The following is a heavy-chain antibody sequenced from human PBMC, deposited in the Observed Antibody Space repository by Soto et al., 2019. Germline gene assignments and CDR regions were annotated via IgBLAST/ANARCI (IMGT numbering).Heavy chain of an antibody. Sequence: QVQLQESGPGLVKPSQTLSLTCTVSGGSISSGDYYWSWIRQPPGKGLEWIGYIYYSGSTYYNPSLKSRVTISVDTSKNQFSLKLSSVTAADTAVYYCAREGRITILEGWFDPWGQGTLVTVSS. J-gene: IGHJ5*02. CDR2: IYYSGST. D-gene: IGHD3-3*01. V-gene: IGHV4-30-4*01. CDR1: GGSISSGDYY. CDR3: AREGRITILEGWFDP.